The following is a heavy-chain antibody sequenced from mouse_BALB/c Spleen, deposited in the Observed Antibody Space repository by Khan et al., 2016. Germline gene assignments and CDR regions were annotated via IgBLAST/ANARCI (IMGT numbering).Heavy chain of an antibody. D-gene: IGHD4-1*01. V-gene: IGHV3-2*02. CDR2: ISSSGST. CDR3: ARSGPFYFDY. Sequence: EVQLVESGPGLVKPSQSLSLTCTVTGYSITSDYAWNWIRQFPGNKLEWMGYISSSGSTSYNPSLKSRISITRDTSKKQFCLQLHSVTTEDTATYYCARSGPFYFDYWGQGTTLTVSS. J-gene: IGHJ2*01. CDR1: GYSITSDYA.